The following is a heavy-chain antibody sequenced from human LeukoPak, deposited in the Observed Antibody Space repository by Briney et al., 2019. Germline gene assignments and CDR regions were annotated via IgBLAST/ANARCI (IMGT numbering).Heavy chain of an antibody. CDR2: IIPIFGTA. CDR1: GGTFSSYA. Sequence: SVNVSCKASGGTFSSYAISWVRQAPGQGLEWMGGIIPIFGTANYAQKFQGRVTITADESTSTAYMELSSLRSEDTAVYYCARMGELNWAYYYYGMDVWGQGTTVTVSS. D-gene: IGHD3-16*01. J-gene: IGHJ6*02. CDR3: ARMGELNWAYYYYGMDV. V-gene: IGHV1-69*13.